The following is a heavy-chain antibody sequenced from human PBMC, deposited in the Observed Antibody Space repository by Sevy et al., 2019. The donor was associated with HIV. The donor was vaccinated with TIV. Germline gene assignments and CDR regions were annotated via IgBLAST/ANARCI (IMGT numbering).Heavy chain of an antibody. D-gene: IGHD6-13*01. Sequence: ASVKVSCKASGYTFTSYGISWVRQAPGQGLEWMGWINGYNGNTNYRQKLQVRVTMTTDTSTNTAYMELRSLRSDDTAVYYCARGLAAGRTPIDYWGQGTLVTVSS. CDR2: INGYNGNT. CDR1: GYTFTSYG. J-gene: IGHJ4*02. V-gene: IGHV1-18*04. CDR3: ARGLAAGRTPIDY.